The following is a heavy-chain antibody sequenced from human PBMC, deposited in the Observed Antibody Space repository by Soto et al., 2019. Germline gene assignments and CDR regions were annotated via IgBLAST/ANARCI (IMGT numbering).Heavy chain of an antibody. CDR3: GKARTVLYYFDY. CDR2: SSINGGST. Sequence: EGSLRLSCSASGFSFCSYDMHWVRQTPRKRLDYVSASSINGGSTYYACSGRWRFAISRDNSKNTLYLQMSSLRAEDTAVYYCGKARTVLYYFDYWGQGTLVTVSS. D-gene: IGHD6-6*01. J-gene: IGHJ4*02. V-gene: IGHV3-64D*06. CDR1: GFSFCSYD.